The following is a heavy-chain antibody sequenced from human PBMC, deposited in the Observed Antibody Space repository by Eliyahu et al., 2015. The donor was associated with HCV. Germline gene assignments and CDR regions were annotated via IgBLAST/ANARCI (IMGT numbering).Heavy chain of an antibody. D-gene: IGHD3-10*01. Sequence: EVELVQSAAEVKKSGDSLKIXCKXXGYTFTSYWIGWVRQMPGKGLEWMGLIHPGDSTTRYSPSLQGQVTXSADKFINVAYLQWSSLKASDSAMYYCVRHRGVGPTGGEFDPWGQGTLVTVSS. CDR1: GYTFTSYW. CDR2: IHPGDSTT. J-gene: IGHJ5*02. V-gene: IGHV5-51*01. CDR3: VRHRGVGPTGGEFDP.